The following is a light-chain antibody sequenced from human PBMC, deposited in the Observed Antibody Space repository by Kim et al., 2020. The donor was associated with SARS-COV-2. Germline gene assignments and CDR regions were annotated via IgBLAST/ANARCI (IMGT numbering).Light chain of an antibody. V-gene: IGLV1-51*01. CDR3: ASWDNSLSAVV. CDR1: SANSGCYF. CDR2: DED. Sequence: GPRVCVSCSGGSANSGCYFVSWYRRFPRTAPKLLVLDEDKRPSGVPYRFSGSKSGTSATLDITGLQTGDEADYYCASWDNSLSAVVFGGGTQLTVL. J-gene: IGLJ2*01.